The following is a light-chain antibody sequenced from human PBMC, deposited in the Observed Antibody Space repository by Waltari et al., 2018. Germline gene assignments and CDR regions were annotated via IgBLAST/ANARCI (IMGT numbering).Light chain of an antibody. CDR3: SSYTTSSVI. CDR2: DVT. Sequence: QSALTQPASVSGPPGQSITISCTRTSTDVGGYDFVSWFQQHPGKAPKLMIYDVTKRPSGVSNRFSGSKSGNTASLTISGLQAEDEANYYCSSYTTSSVIFGGGTKLTVL. CDR1: STDVGGYDF. V-gene: IGLV2-14*03. J-gene: IGLJ2*01.